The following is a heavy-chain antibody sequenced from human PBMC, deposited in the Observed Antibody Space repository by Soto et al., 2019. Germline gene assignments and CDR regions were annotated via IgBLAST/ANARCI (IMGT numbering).Heavy chain of an antibody. J-gene: IGHJ5*02. CDR3: ARVGYSYGPTTRNWFDP. Sequence: ASVKVSCKASGYTFTSYGINWVRQAPGRGLEWMGWINPGNGDTKYSQQFQGRVIIDRDTSASTAYMELSSLRSEDTAVYYCARVGYSYGPTTRNWFDPWGQGTLVTVSS. CDR2: INPGNGDT. CDR1: GYTFTSYG. V-gene: IGHV1-3*01. D-gene: IGHD5-18*01.